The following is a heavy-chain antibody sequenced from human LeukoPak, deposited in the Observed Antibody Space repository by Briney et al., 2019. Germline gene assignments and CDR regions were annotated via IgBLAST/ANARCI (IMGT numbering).Heavy chain of an antibody. D-gene: IGHD5-18*01. CDR1: GFTFSSYG. V-gene: IGHV3-30*18. CDR3: AKLSLNWMVTPRGCYFDY. CDR2: ISYDGSNK. Sequence: GGSLRLSCAASGFTFSSYGMHWVRQAPGKGLEWVAVISYDGSNKYYADSVKGRFTISRDNSKNTPYLQMNSLRAEDTAVYYCAKLSLNWMVTPRGCYFDYWGQGTLVTVSS. J-gene: IGHJ4*02.